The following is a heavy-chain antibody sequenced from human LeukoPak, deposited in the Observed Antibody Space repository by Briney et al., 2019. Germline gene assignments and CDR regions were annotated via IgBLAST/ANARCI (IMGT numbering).Heavy chain of an antibody. CDR2: IKEDGSAK. Sequence: PGGSLRLSCAASGFIFSSYWMNWVRQAPGKGLEWVANIKEDGSAKYYVDSVKGRFTISRDNAKSSLYLQMNSLRAEDTAVYYCVMVMDVWGQGTTVTVSS. CDR3: VMVMDV. D-gene: IGHD2-8*01. J-gene: IGHJ6*02. CDR1: GFIFSSYW. V-gene: IGHV3-7*05.